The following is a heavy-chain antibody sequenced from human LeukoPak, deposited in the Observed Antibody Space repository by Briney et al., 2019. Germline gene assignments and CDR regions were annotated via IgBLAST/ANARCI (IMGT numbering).Heavy chain of an antibody. Sequence: ASVKVSCKASGYTFTSYYMHWVRQAPGQGLEWMGIINPSGGSTSYAQKFQGRVTMTRDMSTSTVYMELSSLRSEDTAVYYCARVSSSWYSFDYWGQGTLVTVSS. J-gene: IGHJ4*02. CDR1: GYTFTSYY. V-gene: IGHV1-46*01. CDR2: INPSGGST. CDR3: ARVSSSWYSFDY. D-gene: IGHD6-13*01.